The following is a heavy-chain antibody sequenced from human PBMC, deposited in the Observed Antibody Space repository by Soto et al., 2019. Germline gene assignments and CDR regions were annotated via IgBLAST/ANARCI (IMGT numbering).Heavy chain of an antibody. V-gene: IGHV4-39*01. CDR1: GGSINSSDHF. D-gene: IGHD3-10*02. Sequence: PSETLSLTCSLSGGSINSSDHFWGWIRQTPGKGLEWIGSVYYTETTYYNPSLKSPVTISVETSRNTFSLKVNSVTAADTGIYYCGRQRVLSTNMFITSFDPWGQGALVTVSS. J-gene: IGHJ5*02. CDR2: VYYTETT. CDR3: GRQRVLSTNMFITSFDP.